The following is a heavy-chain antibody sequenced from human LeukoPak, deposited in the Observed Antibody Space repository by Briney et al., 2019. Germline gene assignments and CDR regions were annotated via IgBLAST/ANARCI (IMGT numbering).Heavy chain of an antibody. Sequence: GGSLRLSCSASGFTFSDYYMGWIRQAPGKGLEWVAVISYDGSNKYYADSVKGRFTISRDNSKNTLYLQMNSLRAEDTAVYYCAKVYQGSKRDTAMEFDYWGQGTLVTVSS. CDR3: AKVYQGSKRDTAMEFDY. CDR2: ISYDGSNK. J-gene: IGHJ4*02. V-gene: IGHV3-30*18. D-gene: IGHD5-18*01. CDR1: GFTFSDYY.